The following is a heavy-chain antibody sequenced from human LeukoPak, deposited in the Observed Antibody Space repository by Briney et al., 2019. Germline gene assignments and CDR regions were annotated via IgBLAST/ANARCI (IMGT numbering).Heavy chain of an antibody. CDR3: ARDGGYDSSGLNWFDP. J-gene: IGHJ5*02. CDR2: INPNSGGT. D-gene: IGHD3-22*01. Sequence: ASVKVSCKASGYTFSDYAVLWVRQAPGQRLKWMGWINPNSGGTNYAQKFQGRVTMTRDTSISTAYMELSRLRSDDTAVYYCARDGGYDSSGLNWFDPWGQGTLVTVSS. V-gene: IGHV1-2*02. CDR1: GYTFSDYA.